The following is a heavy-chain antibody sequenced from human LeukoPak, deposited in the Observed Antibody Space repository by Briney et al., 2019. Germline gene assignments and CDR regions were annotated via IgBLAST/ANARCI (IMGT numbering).Heavy chain of an antibody. J-gene: IGHJ4*02. Sequence: PSETLSLTCSVSGDSISSYYWSWIRQPPGKGLEWIGYIYYSGSTNYNPSLKSRVIISVDTSKNQFSLKLSSVTAADTAVYYCARSRTTLVRGSPNWSFDCWGQGILVTVSS. CDR2: IYYSGST. CDR3: ARSRTTLVRGSPNWSFDC. V-gene: IGHV4-59*01. D-gene: IGHD3-10*01. CDR1: GDSISSYY.